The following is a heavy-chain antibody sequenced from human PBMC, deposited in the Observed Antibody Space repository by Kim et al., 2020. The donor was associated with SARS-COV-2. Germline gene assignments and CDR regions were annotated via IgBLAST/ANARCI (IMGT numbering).Heavy chain of an antibody. J-gene: IGHJ4*02. D-gene: IGHD6-19*01. CDR1: GGTFNSFQ. Sequence: SVKVSCKASGGTFNSFQISWVRQAPGQGLEWMGEVIPLFGIGKYAENFQDRVTITADESTRTVYLEINSLRSEDTALYYCATAKTPMIEQRLFRYWGQGTLVTVSS. CDR2: VIPLFGIG. CDR3: ATAKTPMIEQRLFRY. V-gene: IGHV1-69*13.